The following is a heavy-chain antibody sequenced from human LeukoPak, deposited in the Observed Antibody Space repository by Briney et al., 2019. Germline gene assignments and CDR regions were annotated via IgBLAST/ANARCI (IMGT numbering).Heavy chain of an antibody. J-gene: IGHJ3*02. D-gene: IGHD3-3*01. Sequence: GASVKVSCKASGYTFTGYYMHWVRQAPGQGLEWMGRINPNSGGTNYAQKFQGRVTMTRDTSITTAYMELSRLRSDDTAVYYCARERMYYDFWSGYYRPGRDAFDIWGQGTMVTVSS. V-gene: IGHV1-2*02. CDR3: ARERMYYDFWSGYYRPGRDAFDI. CDR1: GYTFTGYY. CDR2: INPNSGGT.